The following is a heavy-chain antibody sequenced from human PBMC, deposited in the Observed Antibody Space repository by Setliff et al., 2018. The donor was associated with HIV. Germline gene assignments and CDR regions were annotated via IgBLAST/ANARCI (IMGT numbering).Heavy chain of an antibody. CDR2: ISGSGGST. CDR1: GFTFDDYG. D-gene: IGHD4-17*01. V-gene: IGHV3-23*01. J-gene: IGHJ4*02. Sequence: GGSLRLSCAASGFTFDDYGMSWVRQAPGKGLEWVSAISGSGGSTYYADSVKGRFTISRDNSKNTLYLQMNSLRAEDTAVYYCAKQGTTVSPWTLDYWGQGTLVTVSS. CDR3: AKQGTTVSPWTLDY.